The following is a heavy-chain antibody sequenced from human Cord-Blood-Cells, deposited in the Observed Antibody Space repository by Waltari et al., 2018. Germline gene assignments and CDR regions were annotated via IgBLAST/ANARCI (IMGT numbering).Heavy chain of an antibody. V-gene: IGHV1-3*01. J-gene: IGHJ4*02. CDR3: ARGAGGYYDSSGTGFDY. D-gene: IGHD3-22*01. CDR2: INAGNGNT. Sequence: QVQLVQSGAEVKKPGASVKVSCKASGYTFTSYAMHWVRQAPGQRLEWMGWINAGNGNTKYSQKFQGRVTITRDTSASTAYMELSSLRSEDTAVYYCARGAGGYYDSSGTGFDYWGQGTLVTVSS. CDR1: GYTFTSYA.